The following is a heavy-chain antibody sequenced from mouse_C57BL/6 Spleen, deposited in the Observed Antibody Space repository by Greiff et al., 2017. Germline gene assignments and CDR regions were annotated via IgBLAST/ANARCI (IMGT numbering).Heavy chain of an antibody. V-gene: IGHV1-82*01. Sequence: QVQLKQSGPELVKPGASVKISCKASGYAFSSSWMNWVKQRPGKGLEWIGRIYPGDGDTNYNGKFKGKATLTADKSSSTSYMQLSSLTSEDSAVYFCAGEGYAMDYWGQGTSVTVSS. CDR1: GYAFSSSW. J-gene: IGHJ4*01. CDR3: AGEGYAMDY. CDR2: IYPGDGDT.